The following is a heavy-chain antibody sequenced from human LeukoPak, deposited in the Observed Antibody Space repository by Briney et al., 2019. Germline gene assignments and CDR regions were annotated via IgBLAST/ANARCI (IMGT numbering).Heavy chain of an antibody. J-gene: IGHJ4*02. Sequence: SETLSLTCSVTGDSIGSGHSYWGWVRQTPWKGLEWIGSIYYSGSTYYNPSLKSRVTISVDTSKNQFSLKLNSVTATDTAVYYCARHYGPWGQGTLVTVSS. CDR1: GDSIGSGHSY. CDR3: ARHYGP. V-gene: IGHV4-39*01. CDR2: IYYSGST. D-gene: IGHD3-10*01.